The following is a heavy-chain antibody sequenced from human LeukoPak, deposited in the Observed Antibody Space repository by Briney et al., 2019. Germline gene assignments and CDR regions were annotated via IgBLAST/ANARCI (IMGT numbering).Heavy chain of an antibody. CDR1: GGSISSSSYY. CDR2: IYYSGST. V-gene: IGHV4-39*01. D-gene: IGHD6-19*01. J-gene: IGHJ4*02. Sequence: SETLSLTCTVSGGSISSSSYYWGWIRQPPGKGLEWIGSIYYSGSTCYNPSLKSRVTISVDTSKNQFSLKLSSVAAADTAVYYCARLEQWLVPGGYFDYWGQGTLVTVSS. CDR3: ARLEQWLVPGGYFDY.